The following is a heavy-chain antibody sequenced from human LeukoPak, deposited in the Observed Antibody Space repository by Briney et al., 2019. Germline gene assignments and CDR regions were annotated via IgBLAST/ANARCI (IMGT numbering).Heavy chain of an antibody. V-gene: IGHV3-30*04. CDR1: GFTFSSYA. CDR3: AKPLYAVRGKNFFDY. CDR2: ISYDGSNK. Sequence: GGSLRLSCAASGFTFSSYAMHWVRQAPGKGLEWVAVISYDGSNKYYADSVRGRFTISRDNSQDTLYLEVKSLRVEDTAVYFCAKPLYAVRGKNFFDYWGQGTLVIVSS. J-gene: IGHJ4*02. D-gene: IGHD3-16*01.